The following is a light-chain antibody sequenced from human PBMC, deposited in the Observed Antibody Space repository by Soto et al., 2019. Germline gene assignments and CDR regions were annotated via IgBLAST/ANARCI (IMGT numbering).Light chain of an antibody. J-gene: IGLJ1*01. CDR2: EVS. Sequence: QSALTQPPSASGSPGQSVTISCTGTSSDVGGYNYVSWYQQHPGKAPKIMIYEVSRRPSGVPDRFSGSKSGNTASLSVSGLQSEDEADYYCSSYAGSNNLVFGTGTKVTAL. V-gene: IGLV2-8*01. CDR3: SSYAGSNNLV. CDR1: SSDVGGYNY.